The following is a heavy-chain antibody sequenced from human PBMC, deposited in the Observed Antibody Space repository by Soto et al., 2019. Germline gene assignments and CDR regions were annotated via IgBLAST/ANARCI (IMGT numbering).Heavy chain of an antibody. CDR3: ARDRSYYDSSGYYCDY. V-gene: IGHV4-4*07. CDR2: IYTSGST. D-gene: IGHD3-22*01. CDR1: GGSISSYY. Sequence: SETLSLTCTVSGGSISSYYWSWIRQPAGKGLEWIGRIYTSGSTNYNPSLKSRVTMSVDTSKNQFSLKLSSVTAADTAVYYCARDRSYYDSSGYYCDYWGQGTLVTVSS. J-gene: IGHJ4*02.